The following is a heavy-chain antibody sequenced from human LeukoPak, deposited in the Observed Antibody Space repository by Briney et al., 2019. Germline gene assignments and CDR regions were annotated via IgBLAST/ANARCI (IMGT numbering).Heavy chain of an antibody. V-gene: IGHV4-30-4*01. Sequence: SETLSLTCTVSGGSISSGDYYWSWIRQPPGKGLEWIGYIYYSGSTYYNPPLKSRVSISVDTSKNQLSLRLTSVTAADTAVYFCARHPSDRSGYYEYWGQGILVIVSS. D-gene: IGHD3-22*01. J-gene: IGHJ4*02. CDR3: ARHPSDRSGYYEY. CDR1: GGSISSGDYY. CDR2: IYYSGST.